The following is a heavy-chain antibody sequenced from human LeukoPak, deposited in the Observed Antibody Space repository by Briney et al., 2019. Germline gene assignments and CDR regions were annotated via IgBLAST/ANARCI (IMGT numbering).Heavy chain of an antibody. D-gene: IGHD3-9*01. CDR3: ARDTWDILTGYPIYYYYYGMDV. J-gene: IGHJ6*02. V-gene: IGHV1-18*01. CDR2: ISAYNGNT. Sequence: ALVKVSCKASGYTFTSYGISWVRQAPGQGLEWMGWISAYNGNTNYAQKLQGRVTMTTDTSTSTAYMELRSLRSDDTAVYYCARDTWDILTGYPIYYYYYGMDVWGQGTTVTVSS. CDR1: GYTFTSYG.